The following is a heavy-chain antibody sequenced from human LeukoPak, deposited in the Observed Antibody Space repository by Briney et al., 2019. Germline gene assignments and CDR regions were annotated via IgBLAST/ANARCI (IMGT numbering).Heavy chain of an antibody. J-gene: IGHJ4*02. D-gene: IGHD5-24*01. Sequence: DSVRGRFTISRDNAKNSLYLQMNSLRAEDTAVYYCARAHRELPGGWLQFLSGIGYWGQGTLVTVSS. V-gene: IGHV3-7*03. CDR3: ARAHRELPGGWLQFLSGIGY.